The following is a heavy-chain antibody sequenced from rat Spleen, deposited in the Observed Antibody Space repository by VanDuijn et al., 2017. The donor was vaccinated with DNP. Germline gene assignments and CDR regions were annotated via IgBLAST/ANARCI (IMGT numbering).Heavy chain of an antibody. D-gene: IGHD1-12*02. CDR3: ARDGRDDWYFDF. CDR2: VSFDGNEI. Sequence: EVQLVESGGGVVQPGRSLKLSCAVSGFTFSDYNMAWVRQAPKKGLEWVATVSFDGNEIDYRDSVKGRFTISRDNGKKTLYLQMNSLRSEDTATYYCARDGRDDWYFDFWGPGTMVTVSS. J-gene: IGHJ1*01. CDR1: GFTFSDYN. V-gene: IGHV5-7*01.